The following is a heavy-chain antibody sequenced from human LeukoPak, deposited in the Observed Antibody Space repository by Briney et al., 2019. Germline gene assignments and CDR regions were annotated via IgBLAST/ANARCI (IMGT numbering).Heavy chain of an antibody. V-gene: IGHV3-23*01. Sequence: QAGGSLRLSCAASGFTFSSYGMSWVRQAPGKGLEWVSAISGSGGSTYYADSVKGRFTISRDNSKNTLYLQMNSLRAEDTAVYYCAKNYCSSTSCQRFLAFDYWGQGTLVTVSS. CDR3: AKNYCSSTSCQRFLAFDY. J-gene: IGHJ4*02. D-gene: IGHD2-2*01. CDR1: GFTFSSYG. CDR2: ISGSGGST.